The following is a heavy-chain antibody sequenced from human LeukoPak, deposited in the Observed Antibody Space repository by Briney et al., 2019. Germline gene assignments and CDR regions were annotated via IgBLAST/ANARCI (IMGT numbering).Heavy chain of an antibody. J-gene: IGHJ4*02. CDR3: ARAGGGYCGGDCYSYFDY. CDR2: IYSGGST. V-gene: IGHV3-66*01. Sequence: GGSLRLSCAASGFNFRSYGMSWVRQAPGRGLEWVSVIYSGGSTYYADSVKGRFTISRDNSKNTLYLQMNSLRAEDTAVYYCARAGGGYCGGDCYSYFDYWGQGTLVTVSS. CDR1: GFNFRSYG. D-gene: IGHD2-21*02.